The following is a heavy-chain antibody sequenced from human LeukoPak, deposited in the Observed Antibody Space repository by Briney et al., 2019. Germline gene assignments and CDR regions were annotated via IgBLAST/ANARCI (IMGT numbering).Heavy chain of an antibody. J-gene: IGHJ4*02. V-gene: IGHV3-64*02. CDR1: GFTFSTYA. CDR3: ARDHSGAVADY. D-gene: IGHD5-12*01. Sequence: GGSLRLSCAASGFTFSTYAMHWVRQAPGKGLEYVSGISSNGGLTYYADSVKGRFTISRDKSKNTVFLQMGSLGAEDMALYYCARDHSGAVADYWGQGTLVTVSP. CDR2: ISSNGGLT.